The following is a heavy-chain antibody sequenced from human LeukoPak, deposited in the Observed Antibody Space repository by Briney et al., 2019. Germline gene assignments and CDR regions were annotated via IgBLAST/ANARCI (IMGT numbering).Heavy chain of an antibody. Sequence: SETLSLTCTVSGYSISSGYYWGWIRQPPGKGLEWIGSIYHSGSTNYNPSLKSRVTISVDTSKNQFSLKLSSVTAADTAVYYCARPWLKYNWFDPWGQGTLVTVSS. D-gene: IGHD6-19*01. CDR1: GYSISSGYY. CDR2: IYHSGST. V-gene: IGHV4-38-2*02. J-gene: IGHJ5*02. CDR3: ARPWLKYNWFDP.